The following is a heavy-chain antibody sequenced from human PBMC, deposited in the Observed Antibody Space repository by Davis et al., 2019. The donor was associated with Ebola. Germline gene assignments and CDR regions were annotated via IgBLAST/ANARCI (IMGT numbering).Heavy chain of an antibody. D-gene: IGHD6-6*01. CDR3: ARGSSPPGNWFDP. Sequence: GESLKISCKGSGYTFTNYWIGWVRQMPGKGLEWMGIIYPGDSDTRYSPSFRGQVTISADKSISTAYLQWSSLKASDTAMYYCARGSSPPGNWFDPWGQGTLVTVSS. V-gene: IGHV5-51*01. J-gene: IGHJ5*02. CDR2: IYPGDSDT. CDR1: GYTFTNYW.